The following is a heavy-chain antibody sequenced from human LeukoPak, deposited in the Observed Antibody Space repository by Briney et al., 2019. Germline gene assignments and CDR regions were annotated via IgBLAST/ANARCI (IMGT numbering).Heavy chain of an antibody. CDR2: VSSNGGST. CDR1: GFSFSSYA. CDR3: VKDLRYFDWLLSL. Sequence: GSLRLSCSASGFSFSSYAMHWVRQAPGKGLEYVSAVSSNGGSTYYADSVKGRFTISRDNSKNTPYLQMSSLRAEDTAVYYCVKDLRYFDWLLSLWGQGTLVTVSS. J-gene: IGHJ4*02. V-gene: IGHV3-64D*09. D-gene: IGHD3-9*01.